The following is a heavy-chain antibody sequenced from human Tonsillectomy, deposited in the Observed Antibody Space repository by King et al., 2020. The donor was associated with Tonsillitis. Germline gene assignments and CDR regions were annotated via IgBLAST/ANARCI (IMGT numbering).Heavy chain of an antibody. CDR3: AKGNYDGSGPDAFDI. CDR2: ISGSGGTT. CDR1: GFTFSSYA. J-gene: IGHJ3*02. V-gene: IGHV3-23*04. D-gene: IGHD3-22*01. Sequence: VQLVESGGGLVQPGGSLRLSCAASGFTFSSYAMSWVRRAPGKGLEWVSAISGSGGTTYYADSVKGRFTISRDNSKNTLSLQMNSLRAEDTAVYYCAKGNYDGSGPDAFDIWGQGTMVTVSS.